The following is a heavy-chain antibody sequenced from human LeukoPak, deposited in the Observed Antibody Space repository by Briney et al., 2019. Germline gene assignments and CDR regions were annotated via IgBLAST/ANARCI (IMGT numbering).Heavy chain of an antibody. Sequence: GGSLRLSCAASGFTFSDYYMSWIRQAPGRGLEWVSYISSSGGTIYYADSVKGRFTIFRDNAKNSLFLQMNSLRAEDTAVYYCARDASGSNNWFDPWGQGTLVTVSS. J-gene: IGHJ5*02. CDR3: ARDASGSNNWFDP. D-gene: IGHD5-12*01. CDR1: GFTFSDYY. V-gene: IGHV3-11*01. CDR2: ISSSGGTI.